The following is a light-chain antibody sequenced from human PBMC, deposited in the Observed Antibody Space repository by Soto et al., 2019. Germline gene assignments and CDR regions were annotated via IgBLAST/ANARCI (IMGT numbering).Light chain of an antibody. CDR2: RNS. CDR1: SSNVGRNT. V-gene: IGLV1-44*01. J-gene: IGLJ1*01. CDR3: QSYDISLHNYV. Sequence: QSGLTQPPSASGTPGQTIIISCSGSSSNVGRNTVNWYQHLPGTAPKVLIYRNSHRPSGVPDRFSGSQSGSSASLAISGLQSEDEADYYCQSYDISLHNYVFGTGTQLTVL.